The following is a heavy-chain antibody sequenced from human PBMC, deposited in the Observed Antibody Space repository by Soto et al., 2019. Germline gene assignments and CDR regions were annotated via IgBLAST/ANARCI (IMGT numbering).Heavy chain of an antibody. J-gene: IGHJ4*02. CDR2: IYHSGST. V-gene: IGHV4-4*02. D-gene: IGHD4-17*01. CDR3: ARESTMTTVTTAFDY. CDR1: GGSISSSNW. Sequence: SETLSLTCTVSGGSISSSNWWSWVRQPPGKGLEWIGEIYHSGSTNYNPSLKSRVTISVDKSKNQFSLKLSSVTAADTAVYYCARESTMTTVTTAFDYWGQGTLVTVSS.